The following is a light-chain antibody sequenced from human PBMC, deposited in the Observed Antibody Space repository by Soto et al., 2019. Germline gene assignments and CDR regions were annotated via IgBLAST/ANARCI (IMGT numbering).Light chain of an antibody. J-gene: IGKJ1*01. CDR2: KAS. CDR1: QSISSW. Sequence: DIQMTQSPSTLSASVGDRVTITCRASQSISSWLAWYQQKPGKAPKLLIYKASSIESGVTSRFSAGGSGTEFTLTISSLHPDDFATYYCQQYNSYRRTFGQGTKVEIK. CDR3: QQYNSYRRT. V-gene: IGKV1-5*03.